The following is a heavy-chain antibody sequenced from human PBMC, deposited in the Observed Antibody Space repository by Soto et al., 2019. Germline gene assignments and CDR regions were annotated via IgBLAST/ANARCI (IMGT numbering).Heavy chain of an antibody. Sequence: QVQLVQSGAEVKKPGSSVKVSCQASGGSLSNYGISWVRQAPGQWLEWMGAIIPVFGTPNYAKKFQNRVTFTADESTTTVYMEVRSLTSEDTAVYYCARGDATKIVVTTYYGMDVWGQGTTVTVSS. CDR1: GGSLSNYG. CDR2: IIPVFGTP. D-gene: IGHD3-22*01. CDR3: ARGDATKIVVTTYYGMDV. J-gene: IGHJ6*02. V-gene: IGHV1-69*12.